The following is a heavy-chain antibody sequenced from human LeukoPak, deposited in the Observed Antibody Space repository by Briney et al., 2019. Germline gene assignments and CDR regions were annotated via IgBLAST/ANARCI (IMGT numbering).Heavy chain of an antibody. CDR2: IYTSGST. V-gene: IGHV4-61*02. Sequence: PSGTLSLTCTVSGGSISSGSYYWSWIRQPAGKGLEWIGRIYTSGSTNYNPSLKSRVTISVDTSKNQFSLKLSSVTAADTAVYYCPSGVRGVIPFYYYGMDVWGQGTTVTVSS. CDR1: GGSISSGSYY. J-gene: IGHJ6*02. D-gene: IGHD3-10*01. CDR3: PSGVRGVIPFYYYGMDV.